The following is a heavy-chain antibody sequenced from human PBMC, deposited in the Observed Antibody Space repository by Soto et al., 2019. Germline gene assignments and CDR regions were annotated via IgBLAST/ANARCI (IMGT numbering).Heavy chain of an antibody. J-gene: IGHJ6*02. CDR1: GFTFTSSA. CDR2: IVVGSGNT. D-gene: IGHD2-15*01. Sequence: SVKVSCKASGFTFTSSAVQWVRQARGQRLEWIGWIVVGSGNTNYAQKFQERVTITRDMSTSTAYMELSSLRSEDTAVYYCAAGSLLHDPNYYYYGMDVWGQGTTVTVSS. V-gene: IGHV1-58*01. CDR3: AAGSLLHDPNYYYYGMDV.